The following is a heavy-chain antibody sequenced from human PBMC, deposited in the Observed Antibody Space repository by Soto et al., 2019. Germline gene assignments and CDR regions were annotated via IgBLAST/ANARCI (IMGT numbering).Heavy chain of an antibody. J-gene: IGHJ5*02. CDR1: GFTFDDYT. CDR2: ISWDGGST. D-gene: IGHD6-13*01. CDR3: ANSSVGSSWYEFGFDP. V-gene: IGHV3-43*01. Sequence: GGSLRLSCAASGFTFDDYTMHWVRQAPGKGLEWVSLISWDGGSTYYADSVKGRFTISRDNSKNSLYLQMNSLRTEDTALYYCANSSVGSSWYEFGFDPWGQGTLVTVSS.